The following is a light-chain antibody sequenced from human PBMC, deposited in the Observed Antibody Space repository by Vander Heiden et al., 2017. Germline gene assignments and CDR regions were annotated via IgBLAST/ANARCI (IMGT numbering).Light chain of an antibody. CDR1: QSVSSN. CDR3: HQYNNWQWT. CDR2: GAS. V-gene: IGKV3-15*01. Sequence: EIVMTQSPATLSVSPGERSTLSCRASQSVSSNLAWYQQKPGQAPRLLIYGASTRATGSPARFSGSGSGTEFTLTISSLQSEDFAVYYCHQYNNWQWTFGQGTKVEIK. J-gene: IGKJ1*01.